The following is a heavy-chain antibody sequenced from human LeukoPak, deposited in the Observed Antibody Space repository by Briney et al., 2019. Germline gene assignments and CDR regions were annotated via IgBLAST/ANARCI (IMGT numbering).Heavy chain of an antibody. D-gene: IGHD5-18*01. J-gene: IGHJ4*02. Sequence: SETLSLTCTVPGGSISSHYWSWIRQPPGKGLGWIGYIYYSGGTNYNPSLKSRVTISVDTSKNQFSLKLSYVTAADTAVYYCARVGYSYGYFDYWGQGTLVTVSS. CDR3: ARVGYSYGYFDY. CDR2: IYYSGGT. CDR1: GGSISSHY. V-gene: IGHV4-59*11.